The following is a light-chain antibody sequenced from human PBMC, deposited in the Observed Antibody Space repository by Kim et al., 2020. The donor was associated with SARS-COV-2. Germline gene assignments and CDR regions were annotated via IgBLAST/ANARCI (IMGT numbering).Light chain of an antibody. Sequence: VQLTCTPSSGHSRYAIAWHQQQPEKGPRYLMKLNSDGSHSKGDGIPDRFSGSSSGAERYLTISSLQSEDEADYYCQTWGTGIHVVFGGGTKLTVL. CDR1: SGHSRYA. CDR2: LNSDGSH. J-gene: IGLJ2*01. V-gene: IGLV4-69*01. CDR3: QTWGTGIHVV.